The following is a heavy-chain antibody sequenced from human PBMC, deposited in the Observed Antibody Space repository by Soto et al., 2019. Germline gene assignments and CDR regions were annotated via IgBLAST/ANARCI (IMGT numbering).Heavy chain of an antibody. D-gene: IGHD3-22*01. CDR2: IYTSWST. CDR1: GGSVSSGSYY. J-gene: IGHJ5*02. Sequence: SETLSLTCTVSGGSVSSGSYYWSWSRQAQGRGVEWIGYIYTSWSTNYSPSLKRRVTISVDTSKNQFSLKLSSLTAADTAVYYCAILGLFYDSSGYLPWGQGTLVTVSS. V-gene: IGHV4-61*01. CDR3: AILGLFYDSSGYLP.